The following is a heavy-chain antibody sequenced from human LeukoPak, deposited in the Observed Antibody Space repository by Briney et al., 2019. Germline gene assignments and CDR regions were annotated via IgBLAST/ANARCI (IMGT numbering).Heavy chain of an antibody. CDR3: AKDDNYYDSSGYAY. Sequence: GGSLRLSCAASGFTFSSYAMSWVRQAPGKGLEWVSGISGSGGSTYYADSVKGRFTISRDNSKNTLYLQMNSLRAEDTAVYYCAKDDNYYDSSGYAYWGQGTLVTVSS. J-gene: IGHJ4*02. V-gene: IGHV3-23*01. D-gene: IGHD3-22*01. CDR1: GFTFSSYA. CDR2: ISGSGGST.